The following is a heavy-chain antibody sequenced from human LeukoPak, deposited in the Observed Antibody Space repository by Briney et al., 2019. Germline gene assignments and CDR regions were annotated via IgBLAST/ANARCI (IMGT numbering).Heavy chain of an antibody. CDR1: GGSISSYY. D-gene: IGHD2-15*01. J-gene: IGHJ4*02. Sequence: SETLSLTCTVCGGSISSYYWSWIRQPPGKGLEGIGDLYYSGSTNYNPSLKSRVTISVATSKNQFSLKLSSVTAADTAVYYCARSHEYCSGGSCYPLTFDYWGQGTLVTVSS. CDR3: ARSHEYCSGGSCYPLTFDY. V-gene: IGHV4-59*01. CDR2: LYYSGST.